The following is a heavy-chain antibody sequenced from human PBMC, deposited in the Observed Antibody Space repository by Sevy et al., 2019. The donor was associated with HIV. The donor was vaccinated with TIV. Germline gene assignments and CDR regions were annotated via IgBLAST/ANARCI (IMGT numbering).Heavy chain of an antibody. CDR2: ISHDEIVR. CDR1: GFTLSNYA. J-gene: IGHJ4*02. D-gene: IGHD3-16*01. CDR3: ARDLPHLLPWELSRGSDS. V-gene: IGHV3-30*04. Sequence: GGSLRLSCAASGFTLSNYAVHWVRQAPGKGLEWVALISHDEIVREYADSVKGRFTISRDNSKNTVYLQMNSLRADDTAVYYCARDLPHLLPWELSRGSDSWGQGTLLTVSS.